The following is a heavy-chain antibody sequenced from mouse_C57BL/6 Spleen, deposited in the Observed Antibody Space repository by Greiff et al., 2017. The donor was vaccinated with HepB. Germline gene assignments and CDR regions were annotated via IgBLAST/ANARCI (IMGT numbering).Heavy chain of an antibody. J-gene: IGHJ3*01. V-gene: IGHV1-50*01. Sequence: QVQLQQPGAELVKPGASVKLSCKASGYTFTSYWMQWVKQRPGQGLEWIGEIDPSDSYTNYNQKFKGKATLTVDTSSSTAYMQLSSLTSEDSAVYYFARPTTGFAYWGQGTLVTVSA. D-gene: IGHD1-1*01. CDR2: IDPSDSYT. CDR3: ARPTTGFAY. CDR1: GYTFTSYW.